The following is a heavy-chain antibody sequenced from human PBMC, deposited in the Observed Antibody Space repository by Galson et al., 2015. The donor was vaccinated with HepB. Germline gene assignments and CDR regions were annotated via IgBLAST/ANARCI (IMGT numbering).Heavy chain of an antibody. CDR3: ARDPIAVAGTHFDY. CDR1: GFTFSSYW. J-gene: IGHJ4*02. CDR2: IKEDGSEK. V-gene: IGHV3-7*03. Sequence: SLRLSCAASGFTFSSYWMSWVRQAPGKGLEWVSHIKEDGSEKYYVDSVKGRFTISRDNAKNSLYLQMNSLRAGDTAVYYCARDPIAVAGTHFDYWGQGTLVTVSS. D-gene: IGHD6-19*01.